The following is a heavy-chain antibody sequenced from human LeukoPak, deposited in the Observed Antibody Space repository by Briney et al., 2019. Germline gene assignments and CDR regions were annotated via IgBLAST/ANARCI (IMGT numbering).Heavy chain of an antibody. CDR1: GGTFSSYA. V-gene: IGHV1-69*04. D-gene: IGHD2-2*01. Sequence: GASVKVSCEASGGTFSSYAISWVRQAPGQGLEWMGRIIPILGIANYAQKFQGRVTITADKSTSTAYMELSSLRSEDTAVYYCARELDCSSTSCYDDYWGQGTLVTVSS. CDR2: IIPILGIA. CDR3: ARELDCSSTSCYDDY. J-gene: IGHJ4*02.